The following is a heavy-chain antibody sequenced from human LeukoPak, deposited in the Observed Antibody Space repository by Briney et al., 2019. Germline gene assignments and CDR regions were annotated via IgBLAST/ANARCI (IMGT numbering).Heavy chain of an antibody. CDR2: ISGSGGST. Sequence: PGGSLRLSCAASGFTFSSYAMSWVRQAPGKGLEWVSAISGSGGSTYYADFVKGRFTISRDNSKNTLYLQMNSLRAEDTAVYYCAKDRRYCSSTSCSVFDPWGQGTLVTVSS. V-gene: IGHV3-23*01. CDR3: AKDRRYCSSTSCSVFDP. D-gene: IGHD2-2*01. CDR1: GFTFSSYA. J-gene: IGHJ5*02.